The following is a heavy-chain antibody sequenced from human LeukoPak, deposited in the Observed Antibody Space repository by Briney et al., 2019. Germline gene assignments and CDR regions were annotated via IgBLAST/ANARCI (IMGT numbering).Heavy chain of an antibody. CDR2: ISSSSSYI. CDR1: GFTFSSYS. D-gene: IGHD2-15*01. V-gene: IGHV3-21*01. J-gene: IGHJ4*02. CDR3: ARVGRSGGSPFYY. Sequence: GGSLRLSCAASGFTFSSYSMNWVRQAPGKGLEWVSSISSSSSYIYYADSVKGRFTISRDNAKNSLYLQMNSLRAEDTAVYYCARVGRSGGSPFYYWGQGTLVTVSS.